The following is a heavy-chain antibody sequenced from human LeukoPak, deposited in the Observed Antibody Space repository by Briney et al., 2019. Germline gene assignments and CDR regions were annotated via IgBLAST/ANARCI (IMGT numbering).Heavy chain of an antibody. V-gene: IGHV4-39*07. D-gene: IGHD2-15*01. CDR1: GGSISSSSYY. CDR2: IYYSGST. CDR3: ARGWYNWFDP. J-gene: IGHJ5*02. Sequence: PSETLSLTCTVSGGSISSSSYYWGWIRQPPGKGLEWIGSIYYSGSTYYNPSLKSRVTMSVDTSKNQFSLKLSSVTAADTAVYYCARGWYNWFDPWGQGTLVTVSS.